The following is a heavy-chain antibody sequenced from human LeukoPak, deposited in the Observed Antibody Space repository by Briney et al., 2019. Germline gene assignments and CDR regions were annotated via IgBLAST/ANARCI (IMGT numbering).Heavy chain of an antibody. Sequence: SETLSLTCTVYGGSMTDSFWSWIRPPPEEGVEWIGYIYYRGTTNYKPSLKSRVTISLDTPNNQFSLKLSSVTAADAAVYYCARGTVYGVATKWFDPWGQGTLVTVSS. J-gene: IGHJ5*02. CDR1: GGSMTDSF. CDR3: ARGTVYGVATKWFDP. V-gene: IGHV4-59*01. D-gene: IGHD3-3*01. CDR2: IYYRGTT.